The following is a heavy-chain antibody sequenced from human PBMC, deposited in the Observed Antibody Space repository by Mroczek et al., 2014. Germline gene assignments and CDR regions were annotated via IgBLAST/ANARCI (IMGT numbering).Heavy chain of an antibody. CDR3: ARERYSSSWYAGYNWFDP. CDR1: GGTFSSYA. CDR2: IIPIFGTA. J-gene: IGHJ5*02. V-gene: IGHV1-69*06. D-gene: IGHD6-13*01. Sequence: VQLLESGAEVKKPGSSVKVSCKASGGTFSSYAISWVRQAPGQGLEWMGGIIPIFGTANYAQKFQGRVTITADKSTSTAYMELSSLRSEDTAVYYCARERYSSSWYAGYNWFDPWGQGTLVTVSS.